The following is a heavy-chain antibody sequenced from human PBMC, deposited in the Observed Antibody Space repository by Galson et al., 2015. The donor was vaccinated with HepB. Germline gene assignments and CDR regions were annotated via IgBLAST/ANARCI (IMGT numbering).Heavy chain of an antibody. V-gene: IGHV1-69*04. J-gene: IGHJ6*03. CDR1: GGTFSSYA. D-gene: IGHD3-10*01. CDR2: IIPILGIA. CDR3: ARVTMVRGKGYYMDV. Sequence: SVKVSCKASGGTFSSYAISWVRQAPGQGLEWMGRIIPILGIANYAQKFQGRVTITADKSTSTAYMELSSLRSEDTAVYYCARVTMVRGKGYYMDVWGKGTTVTVSS.